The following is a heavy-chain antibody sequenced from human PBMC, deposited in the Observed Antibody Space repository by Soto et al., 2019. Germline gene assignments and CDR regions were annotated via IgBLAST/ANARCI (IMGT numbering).Heavy chain of an antibody. V-gene: IGHV4-31*03. CDR2: IYYSGST. Sequence: SETLSLTCTVSGGSISSGGYYWSWIRQHPGKGLEWIGYIYYSGSTYYNPPLKSRVTISVDTSKNQFSLKLSSVTAADTAVYYCARDRGSYYDFWSGSYDAFDIWGQGTMVTVSS. CDR1: GGSISSGGYY. CDR3: ARDRGSYYDFWSGSYDAFDI. J-gene: IGHJ3*02. D-gene: IGHD3-3*01.